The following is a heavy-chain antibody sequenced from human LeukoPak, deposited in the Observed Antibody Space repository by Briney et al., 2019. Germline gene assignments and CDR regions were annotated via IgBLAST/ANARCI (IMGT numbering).Heavy chain of an antibody. CDR2: INHSGST. Sequence: PSETLSLTCAVYGGSFSGYYWNWIRQPPGKGLEWLGEINHSGSTTYNPSLKSRVTISLDTSKNHSYLKLSSVTAADTAVYYCARVSGYSYGGNDYWGKGTLVTVSS. CDR3: ARVSGYSYGGNDY. V-gene: IGHV4-34*01. J-gene: IGHJ4*02. D-gene: IGHD5-18*01. CDR1: GGSFSGYY.